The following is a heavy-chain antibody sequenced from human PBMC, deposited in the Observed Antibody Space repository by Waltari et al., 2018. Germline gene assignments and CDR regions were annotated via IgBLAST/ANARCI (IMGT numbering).Heavy chain of an antibody. J-gene: IGHJ4*02. CDR3: NVELAEAGN. D-gene: IGHD6-13*01. CDR1: GFGFSSFS. V-gene: IGHV3-21*06. CDR2: ISNSGRVT. Sequence: EVHLVESGGGLVKPGGSLRVPCAASGFGFSSFSINWSRETTGKVLEWGSSISNSGRVTEYADSVKGRFTFSRDNANNSVYLQMNSLRVEDTAVYYCNVELAEAGNWGQGTLVTVSP.